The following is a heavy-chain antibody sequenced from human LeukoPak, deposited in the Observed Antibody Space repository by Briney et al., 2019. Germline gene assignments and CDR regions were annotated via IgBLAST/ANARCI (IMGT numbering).Heavy chain of an antibody. CDR1: GGSFSGYY. CDR3: ARGRPGYYGSGSYHKGFDP. D-gene: IGHD3-10*01. V-gene: IGHV4-34*01. Sequence: SETLSLTCAVYGGSFSGYYWSWIRQPPGKGLEWIGEINHSGSTNYNPSLKSRVTISVDTSKNQFSLKLSSVTAADTAVYYCARGRPGYYGSGSYHKGFDPWGQGTLVTVSS. CDR2: INHSGST. J-gene: IGHJ5*02.